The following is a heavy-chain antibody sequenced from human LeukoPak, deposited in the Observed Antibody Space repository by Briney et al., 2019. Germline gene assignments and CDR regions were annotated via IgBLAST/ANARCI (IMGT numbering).Heavy chain of an antibody. Sequence: GSLRLSCAASGFTFSNCAMSWVRQAPGKGLEGVSGISGSGGYTYYADSVKGRFTISRDNSKNTLYLQMNSLRAEDTAVYYCAKETVVAAGSIDYWGQGTLGTVSS. D-gene: IGHD2-2*01. CDR1: GFTFSNCA. J-gene: IGHJ4*02. CDR2: ISGSGGYT. CDR3: AKETVVAAGSIDY. V-gene: IGHV3-23*01.